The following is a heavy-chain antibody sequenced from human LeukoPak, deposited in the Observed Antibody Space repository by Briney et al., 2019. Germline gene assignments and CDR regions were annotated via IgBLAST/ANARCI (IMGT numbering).Heavy chain of an antibody. CDR2: IIPIFGTA. D-gene: IGHD6-13*01. Sequence: SVKVSCKASGYTFTSYGINWVRQAPGQGLEWMGGIIPIFGTANYAQKFQGRVTITADESTSTAYMELSSLRSEDTAVYYCAIYSSSWIDYWGQGTLVTVSS. J-gene: IGHJ4*02. CDR3: AIYSSSWIDY. V-gene: IGHV1-69*13. CDR1: GYTFTSYG.